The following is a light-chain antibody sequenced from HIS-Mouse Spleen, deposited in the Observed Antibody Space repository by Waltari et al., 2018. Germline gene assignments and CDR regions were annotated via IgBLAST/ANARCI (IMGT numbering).Light chain of an antibody. Sequence: DIQLTQSPTFLSASVGDRVTITGRASQCISSYLAWYQQKPGKAPKLLIYAASTLQSGVPSRFSGSGSGTEFTLTISSLQPEDFATYYCQQLNSYPPTFGQGTKVEIK. CDR1: QCISSY. V-gene: IGKV1-9*01. J-gene: IGKJ1*01. CDR2: AAS. CDR3: QQLNSYPPT.